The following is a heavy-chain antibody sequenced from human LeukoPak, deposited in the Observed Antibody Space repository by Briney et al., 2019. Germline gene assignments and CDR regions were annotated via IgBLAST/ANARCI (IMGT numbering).Heavy chain of an antibody. CDR1: GGSISSSSYY. Sequence: SETLSLTCTVSGGSISSSSYYWGWIRQPPGKGLEWIGSIYYSGSTYYKPSLKSRVTISVDTSKNQFSLKLSSVTAADTAVYYCARHSPYCSSTSCYTYWGQGTLVTVSS. J-gene: IGHJ4*02. V-gene: IGHV4-39*01. CDR2: IYYSGST. D-gene: IGHD2-2*02. CDR3: ARHSPYCSSTSCYTY.